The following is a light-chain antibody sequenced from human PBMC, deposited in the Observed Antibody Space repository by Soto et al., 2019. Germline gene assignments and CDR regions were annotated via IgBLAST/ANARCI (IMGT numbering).Light chain of an antibody. CDR2: GAS. Sequence: EIVLTQSPGTLSLSPGERATLSCRASQSVSSSYLAWYQHKPGQAPRLLIYGASSRATGIPDRFSGSGSGTDFTLTISRLEPEDFAVDYWQQYGRTPYTFGQGTKLEIK. CDR1: QSVSSSY. V-gene: IGKV3-20*01. J-gene: IGKJ2*01. CDR3: QQYGRTPYT.